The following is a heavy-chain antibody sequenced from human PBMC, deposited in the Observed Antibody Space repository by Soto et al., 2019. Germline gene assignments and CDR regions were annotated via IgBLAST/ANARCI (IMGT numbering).Heavy chain of an antibody. V-gene: IGHV4-34*01. Sequence: QVQLQQWGAGLLKPSETLSPTCAVYSGSFSGYYWSWIRRPPGKGLEWVGEINHSGSTNYNQSLKSRVTISLDASENQYSRKLSSVTAADTAVYYCARSGLRNWFDPWGQGTLVTVSS. J-gene: IGHJ5*02. CDR1: SGSFSGYY. CDR3: ARSGLRNWFDP. D-gene: IGHD7-27*01. CDR2: INHSGST.